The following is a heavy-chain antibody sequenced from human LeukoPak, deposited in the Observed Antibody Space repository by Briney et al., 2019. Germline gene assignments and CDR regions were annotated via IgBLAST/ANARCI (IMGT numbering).Heavy chain of an antibody. V-gene: IGHV4-30-2*01. D-gene: IGHD6-13*01. CDR3: ARGGIAAAYGMDV. CDR2: IYHSGST. Sequence: SQTLSLTCAVSGGSISSGGYSWSWIRQPPGRGLEWIGYIYHSGSTYYNPSLKSRVTISVDRSKNQFSLKLSSVTAADTAVYYRARGGIAAAYGMDVWGQGTTVTVSS. J-gene: IGHJ6*02. CDR1: GGSISSGGYS.